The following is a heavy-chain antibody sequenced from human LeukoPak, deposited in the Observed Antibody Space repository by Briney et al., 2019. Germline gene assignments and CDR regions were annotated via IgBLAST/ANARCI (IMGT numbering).Heavy chain of an antibody. D-gene: IGHD6-6*01. CDR3: ARGPIAARRGLFDY. J-gene: IGHJ4*02. V-gene: IGHV1-8*03. CDR1: GYTFTSYD. Sequence: GASVKVSCKASGYTFTSYDINWVRQATGQGLEWMGWMNPNSGNTGYAQKFQGRVTITRNTSISTAYMELSSLRSEDTAVYYCARGPIAARRGLFDYWGQGTLVTVSS. CDR2: MNPNSGNT.